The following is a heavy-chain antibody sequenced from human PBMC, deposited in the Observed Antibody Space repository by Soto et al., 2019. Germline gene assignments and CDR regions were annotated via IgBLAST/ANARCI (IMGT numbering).Heavy chain of an antibody. CDR1: GFTFSSYG. D-gene: IGHD1-26*01. CDR2: IWYDGSNK. CDR3: AREVGHLPHDPRFDY. J-gene: IGHJ4*02. V-gene: IGHV3-33*01. Sequence: GGSLRLSCAASGFTFSSYGMHWVRQAPGKGLEWVAVIWYDGSNKYYADSVKGRFTISRDNSKNTLYLQMNSLRAEDTAVYYCAREVGHLPHDPRFDYWGQGTLVTVSS.